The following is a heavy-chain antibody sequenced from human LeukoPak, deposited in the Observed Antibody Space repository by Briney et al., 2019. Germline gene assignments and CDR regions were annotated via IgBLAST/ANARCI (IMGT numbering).Heavy chain of an antibody. CDR1: GYTLTELS. CDR2: FDPEDGET. J-gene: IGHJ4*02. D-gene: IGHD3-22*01. Sequence: ASVKVSCKVSGYTLTELSMHWVRQAPGKGLEWMGGFDPEDGETIHAQKFQGRVTMTRDTSINTAYMELSRLKSDDTAVYYCARGKHFDSNGYYEAFYFDHWGQGTLVTVSS. V-gene: IGHV1-24*01. CDR3: ARGKHFDSNGYYEAFYFDH.